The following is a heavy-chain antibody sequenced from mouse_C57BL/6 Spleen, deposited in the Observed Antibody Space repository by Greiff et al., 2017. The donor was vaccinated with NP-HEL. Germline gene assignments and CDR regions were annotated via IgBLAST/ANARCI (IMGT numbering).Heavy chain of an antibody. Sequence: VKLVESGAELARPGASVKLSCKASGYTFTSYGISWVKQRTGQGLEWIGEIYPRSGNTYYNEKFKGKATLTADKSSSTAYMELRSLTSEDSAVYFCARPGSVAWFAYWGQGTLVTVSA. CDR3: ARPGSVAWFAY. J-gene: IGHJ3*01. CDR1: GYTFTSYG. V-gene: IGHV1-81*01. CDR2: IYPRSGNT.